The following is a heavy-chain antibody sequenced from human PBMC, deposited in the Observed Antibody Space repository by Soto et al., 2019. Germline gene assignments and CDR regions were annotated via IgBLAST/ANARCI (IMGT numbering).Heavy chain of an antibody. D-gene: IGHD3-22*01. J-gene: IGHJ3*02. V-gene: IGHV5-10-1*01. CDR2: IDPSDSST. Sequence: GQDLNLPYPGSGCPVSRYWMSWLRQLPGKGLERMGRIDPSDSSTNFSPSFQGHITISAGKSINTAYLQWSSLRASDTAMYYCARHLAYRDSRGYYRPWTFDIWVHGTMVTVSS. CDR1: GCPVSRYW. CDR3: ARHLAYRDSRGYYRPWTFDI.